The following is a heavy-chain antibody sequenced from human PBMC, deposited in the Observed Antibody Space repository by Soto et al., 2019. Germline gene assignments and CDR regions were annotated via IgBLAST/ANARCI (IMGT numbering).Heavy chain of an antibody. CDR3: AKEARGSNFYYYGLDV. D-gene: IGHD6-13*01. V-gene: IGHV3-23*01. J-gene: IGHJ6*02. CDR2: ITAGGDRT. Sequence: GGSLRLSCAASGFTFSNYAMNWVRQAPGKGLEWVSGITAGGDRTYYAGSVKGRFTISRDTSKNTLYLQMNSLRAEDTAVYYCAKEARGSNFYYYGLDVWGQGTTVTVFS. CDR1: GFTFSNYA.